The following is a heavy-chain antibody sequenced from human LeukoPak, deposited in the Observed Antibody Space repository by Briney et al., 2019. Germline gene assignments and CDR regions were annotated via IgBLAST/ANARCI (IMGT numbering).Heavy chain of an antibody. CDR1: GGSMSSYY. D-gene: IGHD4-17*01. J-gene: IGHJ1*01. CDR3: ARDDYGLTRGYFQH. CDR2: IYYSGST. Sequence: SETLSLTCTVSGGSMSSYYWSWIRQPPGKGLEWIGYIYYSGSTNYNPSLKSRVTISVDTSKNQFSLKLNSVTAADTAVYYCARDDYGLTRGYFQHWGQGTLVTVSS. V-gene: IGHV4-59*08.